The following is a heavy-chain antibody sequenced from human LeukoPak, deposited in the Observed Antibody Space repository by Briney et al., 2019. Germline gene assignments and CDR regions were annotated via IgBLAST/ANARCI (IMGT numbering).Heavy chain of an antibody. CDR3: ARQRVLRFLEWLRPNDAFDI. D-gene: IGHD3-3*01. CDR2: IYPGDSDT. Sequence: GASLKISCKGSGSSFTSYWIGWVRQMPGKGLEGMGIIYPGDSDTRYSPSFQGQVTISADKSISTAYLQWSSLKASDTAMYYCARQRVLRFLEWLRPNDAFDIWGQGTMVTVSS. V-gene: IGHV5-51*01. CDR1: GSSFTSYW. J-gene: IGHJ3*02.